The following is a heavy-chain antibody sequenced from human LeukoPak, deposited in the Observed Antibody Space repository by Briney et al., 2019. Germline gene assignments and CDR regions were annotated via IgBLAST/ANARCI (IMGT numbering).Heavy chain of an antibody. CDR3: ARLYGDYVGY. D-gene: IGHD4-17*01. CDR1: GGSLSSYY. V-gene: IGHV4-59*08. J-gene: IGHJ4*02. CDR2: IYYSGST. Sequence: SETLSVTRTVSGGSLSSYYWSWLRPTPGKGVEWIGYIYYSGSTNYNPSHKSRVTISVDTSKNQCSRKLSSVTAADTAVYYCARLYGDYVGYWGQGTLVTVSS.